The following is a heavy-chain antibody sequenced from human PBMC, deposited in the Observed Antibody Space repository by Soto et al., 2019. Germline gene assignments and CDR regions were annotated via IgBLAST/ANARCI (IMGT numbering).Heavy chain of an antibody. V-gene: IGHV1-69*01. CDR3: AIENWGPGGHYFDY. D-gene: IGHD7-27*01. Sequence: QVHLVQSGAEVKKPGSSVKVSCKAYGGTFNSYGIKWVRQAPGQGLEWVGGIIPVFGTTNYAQKFRGRVTITADASMSTSYMELSSLRSEDTAVYYCAIENWGPGGHYFDYWGQGTLVTVSS. J-gene: IGHJ4*02. CDR1: GGTFNSYG. CDR2: IIPVFGTT.